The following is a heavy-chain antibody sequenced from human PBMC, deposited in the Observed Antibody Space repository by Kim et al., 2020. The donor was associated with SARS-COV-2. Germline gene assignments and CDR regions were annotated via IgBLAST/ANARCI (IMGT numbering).Heavy chain of an antibody. CDR2: IYHSGST. J-gene: IGHJ4*02. Sequence: SETLSLTCAVSGGSISSSNWWSWVRQPPGKGLEWIGEIYHSGSTNYNPSLKSRVTISVDKSKNQFSLKLSSVTAADTAVYYCAREAKNYDSSGTISYYFDYWGQGTLVTVSS. CDR3: AREAKNYDSSGTISYYFDY. CDR1: GGSISSSNW. D-gene: IGHD3-22*01. V-gene: IGHV4-4*02.